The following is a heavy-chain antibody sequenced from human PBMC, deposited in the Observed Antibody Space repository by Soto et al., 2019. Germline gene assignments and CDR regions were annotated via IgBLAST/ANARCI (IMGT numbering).Heavy chain of an antibody. CDR1: GGSISSYY. CDR3: ARRYGCYFDY. D-gene: IGHD4-17*01. Sequence: SETLSLTCTVSGGSISSYYWSWIRQPPGKGLEWIGYIYYSGSTNYNPSLKSRVTISVDTSKNQLSLKLSSVTAADTAVYYCARRYGCYFDYWGQGTLVTVSS. CDR2: IYYSGST. V-gene: IGHV4-59*08. J-gene: IGHJ4*02.